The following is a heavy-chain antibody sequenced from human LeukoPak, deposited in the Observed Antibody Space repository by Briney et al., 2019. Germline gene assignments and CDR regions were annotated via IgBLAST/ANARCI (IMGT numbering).Heavy chain of an antibody. Sequence: SVKVSCKASGGTFSSYAISWVRQAPGQGLEWMGRIIPIFGTTNYAQKFQGRVTVTTDESTSTAYMELISLTSEDTALYYCAMYGAVYYGALDYWGQGTLVTISS. CDR1: GGTFSSYA. J-gene: IGHJ4*02. CDR3: AMYGAVYYGALDY. CDR2: IIPIFGTT. V-gene: IGHV1-69*05. D-gene: IGHD3-3*01.